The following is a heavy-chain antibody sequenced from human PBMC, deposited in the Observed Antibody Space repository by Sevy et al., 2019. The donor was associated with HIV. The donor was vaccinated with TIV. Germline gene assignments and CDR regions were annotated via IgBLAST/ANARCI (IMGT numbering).Heavy chain of an antibody. Sequence: SETLSLTCTVSGDSMSRSNHYWGWIRQPPGKGLEWIGIIYYRGTTYYNPSLKSRITISEGTSKNQFSLRLTSVTAADTALYFCARLLGDNGYFDQWGQGTLVTVSS. CDR1: GDSMSRSNHY. CDR3: ARLLGDNGYFDQ. V-gene: IGHV4-39*01. J-gene: IGHJ4*02. D-gene: IGHD4-17*01. CDR2: IYYRGTT.